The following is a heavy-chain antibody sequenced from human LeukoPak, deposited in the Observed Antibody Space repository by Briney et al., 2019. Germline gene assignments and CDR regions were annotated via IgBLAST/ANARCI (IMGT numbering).Heavy chain of an antibody. CDR2: IIPILGIA. V-gene: IGHV1-69*04. D-gene: IGHD3-22*01. Sequence: ASVKVSCKAYGGTFSSYAISWVRQGPGQGLEWMGRIIPILGIANYAQKFQGRVTITADKSTSTAYMELSSLRSEDTAVYYCARDLFFDSSGYDYWGQGTLVNVSS. J-gene: IGHJ4*02. CDR3: ARDLFFDSSGYDY. CDR1: GGTFSSYA.